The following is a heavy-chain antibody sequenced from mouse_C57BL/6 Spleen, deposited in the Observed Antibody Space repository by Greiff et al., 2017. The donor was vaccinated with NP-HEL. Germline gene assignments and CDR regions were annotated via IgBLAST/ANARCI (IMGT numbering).Heavy chain of an antibody. J-gene: IGHJ2*01. D-gene: IGHD1-1*01. CDR1: GYTFTDYN. CDR2: INPNNGGT. CDR3: ARHSDYYGLFDY. V-gene: IGHV1-22*01. Sequence: EVQLQQSGPELVKPGASVKMSCKASGYTFTDYNMHWVKQSHGKSLEWIGYINPNNGGTSYNQKFKGKATLTVNKSSSTAYMELRSLTSEDSAVYYCARHSDYYGLFDYWGQGTTLTVSS.